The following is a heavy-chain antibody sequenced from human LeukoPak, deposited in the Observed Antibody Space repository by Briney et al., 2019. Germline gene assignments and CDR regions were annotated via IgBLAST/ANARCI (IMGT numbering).Heavy chain of an antibody. Sequence: GGSLRLSCAASGFTFSSYSMNWVRQAPGKGLEWVSSISSSSTYIYYADSVKGRFIISRDNAKSSLYLQMNSLRAEDTAVYYCARPHPRTVFGVFSYYYGMDVWGQGTTVTVSS. J-gene: IGHJ6*02. CDR3: ARPHPRTVFGVFSYYYGMDV. D-gene: IGHD3-3*01. CDR2: ISSSSTYI. V-gene: IGHV3-21*01. CDR1: GFTFSSYS.